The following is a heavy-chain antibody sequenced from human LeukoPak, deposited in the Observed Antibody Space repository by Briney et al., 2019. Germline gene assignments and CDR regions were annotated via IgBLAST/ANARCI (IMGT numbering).Heavy chain of an antibody. V-gene: IGHV1-2*02. J-gene: IGHJ4*02. D-gene: IGHD3-3*01. CDR1: GYTFTGYY. Sequence: GASVKVSCKASGYTFTGYYMHWVRQAPGQGLEWMGWINPNSGGTTYAQKFQGRVTMTRDTSISTAYMELSRLRSDDTAVYYCARETGDFEYYDFWSGYFYWGQGTLVTVSS. CDR2: INPNSGGT. CDR3: ARETGDFEYYDFWSGYFY.